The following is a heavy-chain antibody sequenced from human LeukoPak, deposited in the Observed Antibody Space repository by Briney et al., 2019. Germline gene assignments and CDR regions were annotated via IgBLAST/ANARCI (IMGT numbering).Heavy chain of an antibody. CDR2: INHSGST. D-gene: IGHD2-15*01. V-gene: IGHV4-34*01. J-gene: IGHJ6*03. CDR1: GGSFSGYY. Sequence: SETLSLTCAVYGGSFSGYYWSWIRQPPGKGLEWIGEINHSGSTNYNPSLKSRVTISVDTSKNQFSLKLSSVTAADTAVYYCAKSIARGYYYYYMDVWGKGTTVTVPS. CDR3: AKSIARGYYYYYMDV.